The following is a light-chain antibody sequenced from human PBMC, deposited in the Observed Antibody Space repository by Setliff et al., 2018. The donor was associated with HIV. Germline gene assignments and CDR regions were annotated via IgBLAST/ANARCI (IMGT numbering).Light chain of an antibody. CDR2: DVS. CDR3: SSYAGDNYLI. CDR1: SSDIGRYNF. J-gene: IGLJ1*01. V-gene: IGLV2-8*01. Sequence: QSALAQPHSATGSPGQSVTISCTGSSSDIGRYNFVSWYQQHPAKAPRLIIFDVSARPSGVPDRFSGSKSDNTASLTISGLQIDDEADYFCSSYAGDNYLIFGSGTKVTVL.